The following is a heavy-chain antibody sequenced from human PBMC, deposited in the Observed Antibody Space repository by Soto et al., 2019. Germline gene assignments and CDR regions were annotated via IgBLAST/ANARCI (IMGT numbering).Heavy chain of an antibody. J-gene: IGHJ6*02. CDR2: IIPIFGTA. CDR3: ATYYDILTGYSPGGMDV. V-gene: IGHV1-69*01. Sequence: QVQLVQSGAEVKKPGSSVKVSCKASGGTFSSYAISWVRQAPGQGREWMGGIIPIFGTANYAQKFQGRVTITADESTSTAYMELSSLRSEDTAVYYCATYYDILTGYSPGGMDVWGQGTTVTVSS. CDR1: GGTFSSYA. D-gene: IGHD3-9*01.